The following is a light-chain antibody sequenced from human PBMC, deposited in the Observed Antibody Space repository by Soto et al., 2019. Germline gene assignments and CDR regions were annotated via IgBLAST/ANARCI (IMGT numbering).Light chain of an antibody. CDR2: DAS. V-gene: IGKV3-11*01. CDR1: QSVSSS. Sequence: EIVLTQSPDTLSLSPGERATLSCRASQSVSSSLAWYRQKPGQAPRLLIYDASNRATGIPARFRGSGSGTDFTLTISSLEPEDFAVYYCQQRSNWPPEVTFGPGTKVDIK. J-gene: IGKJ3*01. CDR3: QQRSNWPPEVT.